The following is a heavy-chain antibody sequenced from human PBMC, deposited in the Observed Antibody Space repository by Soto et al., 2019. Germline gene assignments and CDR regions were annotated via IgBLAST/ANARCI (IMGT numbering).Heavy chain of an antibody. CDR2: ISSSSSTI. J-gene: IGHJ4*02. V-gene: IGHV3-48*01. Sequence: GGSLRLSCAASGFTFSSYSMNWVRQAPGKGLEWVSYISSSSSTIYYADSVKGRFTISRDNAKNSLYLQMNSLRAEDTAVYYCARDLAAPGYYFDYWGQGTLVTVSS. CDR1: GFTFSSYS. CDR3: ARDLAAPGYYFDY. D-gene: IGHD2-15*01.